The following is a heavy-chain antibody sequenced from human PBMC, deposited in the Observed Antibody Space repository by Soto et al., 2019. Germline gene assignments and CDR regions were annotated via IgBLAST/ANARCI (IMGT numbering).Heavy chain of an antibody. V-gene: IGHV1-3*05. CDR1: GYTFNYFS. CDR3: ARPMNYNDYLDY. Sequence: QVQLVQSGAEEKKAGASVKVSCKASGYTFNYFSLHWVRQAPGQSLEWMGWINGDNGDTRYSQNFQGRVTITRDTSATTSYMELGSLTSEDTAVYYCARPMNYNDYLDYWGQGTLVTVSS. CDR2: INGDNGDT. D-gene: IGHD3-10*01. J-gene: IGHJ4*02.